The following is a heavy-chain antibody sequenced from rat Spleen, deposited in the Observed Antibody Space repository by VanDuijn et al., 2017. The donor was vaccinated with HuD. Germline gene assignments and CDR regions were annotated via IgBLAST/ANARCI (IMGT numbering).Heavy chain of an antibody. CDR3: ARHVEYYDGYYQDVMDA. V-gene: IGHV5-29*01. J-gene: IGHJ4*01. CDR2: ISYDGSST. Sequence: EVQLVESGGGLVQPGRSLKLSCAASGFTFSNYGMAWVRQAPTKGLEWVATISYDGSSTYYRDSVKGRYTISRDNAKSTLFLQMDSLRSEDTATYYCARHVEYYDGYYQDVMDAWGQGASVTVSS. D-gene: IGHD1-12*03. CDR1: GFTFSNYG.